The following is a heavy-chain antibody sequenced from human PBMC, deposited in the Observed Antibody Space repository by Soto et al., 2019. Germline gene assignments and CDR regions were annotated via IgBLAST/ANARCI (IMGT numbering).Heavy chain of an antibody. V-gene: IGHV3-53*01. J-gene: IGHJ4*02. D-gene: IGHD1-1*01. CDR1: GFIVSSSH. CDR3: ASLTEAERH. CDR2: LYNHGKT. Sequence: EVQLVESGGGLTPPGGSLRLSCVVSGFIVSSSHMIWVRQAPGKGLEGVSILYNHGKTNYVDSVKGRFTIARDNSPNTVYLQMNSLRVEDTAVYYCASLTEAERHWGQGALVTVSS.